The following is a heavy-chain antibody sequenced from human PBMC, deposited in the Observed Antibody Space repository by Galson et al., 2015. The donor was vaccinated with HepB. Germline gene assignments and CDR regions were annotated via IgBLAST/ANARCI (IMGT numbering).Heavy chain of an antibody. CDR1: GFTFSSYA. CDR2: ISSSSSYT. Sequence: SLRLSCAVSGFTFSSYAMSWVRQAPGKGLEWVSYISSSSSYTNYADSVKGRFTISRDNAKNSLYLQMNSLRAEDTAVYYCARDYDTIFGVVPGDYWGQGTLVTVSS. CDR3: ARDYDTIFGVVPGDY. D-gene: IGHD3-3*01. V-gene: IGHV3-11*06. J-gene: IGHJ4*02.